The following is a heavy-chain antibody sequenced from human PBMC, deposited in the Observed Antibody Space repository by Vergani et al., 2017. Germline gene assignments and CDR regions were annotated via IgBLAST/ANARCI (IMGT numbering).Heavy chain of an antibody. CDR3: ARHPPYVPGIAVAGTQGDY. CDR1: GGTFSSYA. Sequence: QVQLVQSGAEVKKPGSSVKVSCKASGGTFSSYAISWVRQAPGQGLEWMGGIIPIFGTANYAQKFQGRVTITADESTSTAYMELSSLRSEDTAVYYCARHPPYVPGIAVAGTQGDYWGQGTLVTVSS. V-gene: IGHV1-69*01. D-gene: IGHD6-19*01. CDR2: IIPIFGTA. J-gene: IGHJ4*02.